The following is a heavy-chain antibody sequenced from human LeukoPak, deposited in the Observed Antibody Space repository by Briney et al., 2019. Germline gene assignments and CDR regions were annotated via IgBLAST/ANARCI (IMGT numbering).Heavy chain of an antibody. J-gene: IGHJ4*02. CDR1: GGTFSSYA. D-gene: IGHD2-2*01. Sequence: GASVKVSCKASGGTFSSYAISWVRQAPGQGLEWMGGIIPIFGTANYAQKFQSRITITADESTSTAYIELSSLRSGDTAVYYCAREGGYCSSTSCYAHYWGQGTLVTVSS. CDR2: IIPIFGTA. V-gene: IGHV1-69*13. CDR3: AREGGYCSSTSCYAHY.